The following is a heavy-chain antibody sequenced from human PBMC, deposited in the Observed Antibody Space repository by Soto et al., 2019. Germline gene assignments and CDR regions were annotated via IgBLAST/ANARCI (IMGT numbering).Heavy chain of an antibody. CDR2: ISGSGDRT. CDR1: GFTFSDNA. D-gene: IGHD3-10*01. V-gene: IGHV3-23*01. Sequence: EVQLLESGGGLVQPGESLRLSCAASGFTFSDNAMSWVRQAPGKGLEWVSGISGSGDRTYYADSVKGRFTISRDNSKNTVYLQMNSLRAEDTAVYYCARHSTFYYGSGEFDCWGQGTLVTVSS. J-gene: IGHJ4*02. CDR3: ARHSTFYYGSGEFDC.